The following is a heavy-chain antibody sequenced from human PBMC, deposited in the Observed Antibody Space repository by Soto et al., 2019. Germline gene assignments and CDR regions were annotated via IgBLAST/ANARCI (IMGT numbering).Heavy chain of an antibody. D-gene: IGHD2-2*02. CDR2: IIPIFGTA. J-gene: IGHJ6*02. Sequence: SVKVSCKASGGTFSSYAISWVRQAPGQGLEWMGGIIPIFGTANYAQKFQGRVTITADESTSTAYMELSSLRSEDTAVYYCAREYCSSTRCYRDYYYYYGMDVWGQGTTVTVYS. CDR1: GGTFSSYA. CDR3: AREYCSSTRCYRDYYYYYGMDV. V-gene: IGHV1-69*13.